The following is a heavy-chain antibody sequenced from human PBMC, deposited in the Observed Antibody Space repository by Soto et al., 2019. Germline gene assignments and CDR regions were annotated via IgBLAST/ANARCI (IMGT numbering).Heavy chain of an antibody. D-gene: IGHD3-3*01. CDR1: GGTFSSYA. CDR3: AREPPPVTIFRVVETETFDP. J-gene: IGHJ5*02. V-gene: IGHV1-69*06. CDR2: IIPIFGTA. Sequence: SVKVSCKASGGTFSSYAISWVRQAPGQGLEWMGGIIPIFGTANYAQKFQGRVTITADKSTSTAYMELSSLRSEDTAVYYCAREPPPVTIFRVVETETFDPWGQGTLGTV.